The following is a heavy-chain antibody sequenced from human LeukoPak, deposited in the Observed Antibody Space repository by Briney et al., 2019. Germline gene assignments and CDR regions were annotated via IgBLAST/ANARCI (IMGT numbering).Heavy chain of an antibody. CDR3: ARVRVILTTMASFSY. Sequence: PGGSLRLSCAASGFTFRTSGMHWVRQAPGKGLEWVAVISNGGTEKYYADSVKGRFTISRDNSENTLYLQLNSLRPDDTAVYYCARVRVILTTMASFSYWGLGTLVTVSS. V-gene: IGHV3-30*19. CDR1: GFTFRTSG. D-gene: IGHD3-9*01. J-gene: IGHJ4*02. CDR2: ISNGGTEK.